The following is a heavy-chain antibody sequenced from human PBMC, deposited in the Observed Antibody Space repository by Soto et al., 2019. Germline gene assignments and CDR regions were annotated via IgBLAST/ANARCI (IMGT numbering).Heavy chain of an antibody. J-gene: IGHJ5*02. CDR1: GAAVSNGDYR. CDR3: ARVREYSGYYMANWFDP. CDR2: IYNDGST. D-gene: IGHD5-12*01. V-gene: IGHV4-30-4*08. Sequence: PSETLSLTCTVSGAAVSNGDYRWNWIRQPPGKGLEWIGDIYNDGSTHYNPPLKSRVTISVDTSKNQFSLRLSSVTAADTAVYYCARVREYSGYYMANWFDPWGQGTLVTVSS.